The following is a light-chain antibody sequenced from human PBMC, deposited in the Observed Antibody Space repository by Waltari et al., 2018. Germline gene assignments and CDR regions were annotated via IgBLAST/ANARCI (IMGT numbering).Light chain of an antibody. Sequence: SYVVTQPPSVSVAPGKTATITCGGDKIGTSSVHGYQQKAGQAPVLVIFYDSDRPSGIPERFSGSNSGNTATLTISRVEAGDEASYYCHVWHPDVDPGVFGTGTEVTVL. CDR3: HVWHPDVDPGV. CDR1: KIGTSS. V-gene: IGLV3-21*04. J-gene: IGLJ1*01. CDR2: YDS.